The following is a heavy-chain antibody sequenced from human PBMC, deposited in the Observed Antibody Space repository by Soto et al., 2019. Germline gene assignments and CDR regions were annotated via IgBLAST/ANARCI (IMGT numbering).Heavy chain of an antibody. CDR1: GFSFSSFG. CDR3: SKGFSRYRPMAVDD. D-gene: IGHD3-10*01. Sequence: QVQLVESGGCVVQPGRSLRLSCATSGFSFSSFGLHWVRQAPGKGLEWVAVISFDGSNKYYVDYVKGRFTISRDNSKSTLYPQMNSLRAEDTALYYCSKGFSRYRPMAVDDWGQGTLVTVSS. CDR2: ISFDGSNK. J-gene: IGHJ4*02. V-gene: IGHV3-30*18.